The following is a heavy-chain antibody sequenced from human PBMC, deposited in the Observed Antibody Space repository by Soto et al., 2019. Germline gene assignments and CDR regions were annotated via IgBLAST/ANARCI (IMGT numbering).Heavy chain of an antibody. Sequence: SETLSLTCTVSGGSISSGGYYWSWIRQHPGKGLEWIGYIYYSGSTYYNPSLKSRVTISVDTSKNQFSLKLSSVTAADTAVYYCASGYFWSGNFDYWGQGTLVTVSS. J-gene: IGHJ4*02. D-gene: IGHD3-3*01. V-gene: IGHV4-31*03. CDR3: ASGYFWSGNFDY. CDR1: GGSISSGGYY. CDR2: IYYSGST.